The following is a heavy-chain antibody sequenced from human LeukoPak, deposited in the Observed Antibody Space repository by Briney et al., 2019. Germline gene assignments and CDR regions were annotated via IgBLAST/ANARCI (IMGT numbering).Heavy chain of an antibody. CDR3: ARARSGYSPPEYFDY. CDR1: GGSISTFY. D-gene: IGHD3-22*01. Sequence: SETLSLTCTVSGGSISTFYWSWIRQPPGKGLEWIGYIYHKGSATYNPSLKSRVTISVDTSKNQFSLKLSSVTAEDTAVYYCARARSGYSPPEYFDYWGQGTLVTVSS. CDR2: IYHKGSA. J-gene: IGHJ4*02. V-gene: IGHV4-59*12.